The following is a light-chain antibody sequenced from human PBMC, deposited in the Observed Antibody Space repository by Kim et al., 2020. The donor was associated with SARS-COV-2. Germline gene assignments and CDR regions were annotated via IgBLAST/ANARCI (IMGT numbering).Light chain of an antibody. V-gene: IGLV3-19*01. Sequence: ALGQTGRITCQGDSLRNYYASWYQQRPGQAPVLVIYGKNNRPSGIPDRFSGSTSVNTASLTITGAQAEDEADYYCHSRDSNTNQQVFGTGTKVTVL. CDR3: HSRDSNTNQQV. CDR2: GKN. CDR1: SLRNYY. J-gene: IGLJ1*01.